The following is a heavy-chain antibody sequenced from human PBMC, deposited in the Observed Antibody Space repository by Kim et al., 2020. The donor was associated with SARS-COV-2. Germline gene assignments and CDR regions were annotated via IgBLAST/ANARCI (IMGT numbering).Heavy chain of an antibody. J-gene: IGHJ6*02. V-gene: IGHV3-9*01. Sequence: RIDYADSVKGRFTISRDNAKNSMYLQMNDLRVEGTALYYCTKDLNKGGADVWGQGTTVTVSS. D-gene: IGHD3-16*01. CDR2: RI. CDR3: TKDLNKGGADV.